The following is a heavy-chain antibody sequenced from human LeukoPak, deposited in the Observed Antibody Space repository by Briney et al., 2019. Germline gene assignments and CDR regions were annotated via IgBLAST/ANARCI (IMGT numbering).Heavy chain of an antibody. CDR2: ISGSGAGT. CDR3: AKMVREFYTISYYFDY. CDR1: GFTFSSNG. Sequence: GGSLRLSCAASGFTFSSNGMHWVRQAPGKGLEWVSGISGSGAGTYYADSVKGRFTISRDNSKNTLYLQMNSLRAEDTAVYYCAKMVREFYTISYYFDYWGQGTLVTVSS. V-gene: IGHV3-23*01. J-gene: IGHJ4*02. D-gene: IGHD2-8*01.